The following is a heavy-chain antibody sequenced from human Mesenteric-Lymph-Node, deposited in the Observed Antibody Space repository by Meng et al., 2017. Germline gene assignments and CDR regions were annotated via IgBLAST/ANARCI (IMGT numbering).Heavy chain of an antibody. CDR2: INPNSGGT. CDR1: GYTFTGYY. J-gene: IGHJ3*02. CDR3: ARLGYCSGGSCYDAFDI. V-gene: IGHV1-2*06. Sequence: ASVKVSCKASGYTFTGYYMHWVRQAPGQGLEWMGRINPNSGGTNYAQKFQGRVTMTRDTSISTAYMELSRLRSDDTAVYYCARLGYCSGGSCYDAFDIWGQGTMVTVSS. D-gene: IGHD2-15*01.